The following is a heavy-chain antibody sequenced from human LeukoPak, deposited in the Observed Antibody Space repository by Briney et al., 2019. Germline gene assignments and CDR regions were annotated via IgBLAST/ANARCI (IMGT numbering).Heavy chain of an antibody. J-gene: IGHJ4*02. CDR1: GLTFSSYA. D-gene: IGHD4/OR15-4a*01. CDR3: AKDVTLTDAPRYFDY. CDR2: IIGGGGST. V-gene: IGHV3-23*01. Sequence: GGSLRLSCAASGLTFSSYAMSWVRQAPGKGLEWVSAIIGGGGSTYYAHSVKGRFTISRDSSNNALYLQMNSLRAEDTAVYYCAKDVTLTDAPRYFDYWGQGTLVTVSS.